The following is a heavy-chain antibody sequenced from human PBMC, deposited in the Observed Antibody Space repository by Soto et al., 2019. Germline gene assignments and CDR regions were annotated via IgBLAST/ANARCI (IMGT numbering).Heavy chain of an antibody. J-gene: IGHJ4*02. CDR1: GDSVSSNSAA. Sequence: SQSLTLTCAISGDSVSSNSAAWNWTRQSPSRGLEWLGRTYYRSKWYNDYAVSVKSRITINPDTSKNQFSLQLNSVTPEDTAVYYCARDPFSSSSGNHYFDYWGQGTLVNV. D-gene: IGHD6-6*01. CDR3: ARDPFSSSSGNHYFDY. CDR2: TYYRSKWYN. V-gene: IGHV6-1*01.